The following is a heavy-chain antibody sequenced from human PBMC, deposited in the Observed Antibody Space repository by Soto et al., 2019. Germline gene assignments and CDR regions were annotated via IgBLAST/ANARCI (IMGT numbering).Heavy chain of an antibody. CDR3: ARESASGGNPLAFDS. Sequence: QEQLVQSGAEVKKPGSSVKVSCKASGDTFSSYAISWVRQAPGQGLDWMGGIIPFFNTSNYGQKFKGGVTITADETTSTAYMELSSLRSDDTAMYYCARESASGGNPLAFDSWGQGTLVIVSS. D-gene: IGHD2-8*02. CDR2: IIPFFNTS. CDR1: GDTFSSYA. J-gene: IGHJ4*02. V-gene: IGHV1-69*01.